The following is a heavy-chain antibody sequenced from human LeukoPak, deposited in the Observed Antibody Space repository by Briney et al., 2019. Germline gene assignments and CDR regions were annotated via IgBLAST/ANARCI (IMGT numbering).Heavy chain of an antibody. CDR1: GFTFSSYW. D-gene: IGHD4-11*01. CDR2: IKQDGSEK. V-gene: IGHV3-7*01. Sequence: GGSLRLSRAASGFTFSSYWMSWVRQAPGKGLEWVANIKQDGSEKYYVDSVKGRFTISRDNAKNSLYLQMNSLRAEDTAVYYCARARKTKQTNSNYDYWGQGTLVTVSS. J-gene: IGHJ4*02. CDR3: ARARKTKQTNSNYDY.